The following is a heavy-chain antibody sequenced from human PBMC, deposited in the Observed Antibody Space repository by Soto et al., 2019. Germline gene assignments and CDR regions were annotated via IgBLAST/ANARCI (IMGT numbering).Heavy chain of an antibody. CDR1: GGSISGDTFY. D-gene: IGHD3-22*01. J-gene: IGHJ5*02. Sequence: QLQLQESGPGLLKPSETLSLTCSVSGGSISGDTFYWGWIRQPPGKGLEWIGSLYYRGSTYYNPSLKGRVTISADTSKNQFSLMLTYVTAADTAVYFCSGTVSDYDTNGYYFTGFDPWGQGTLVTVSS. V-gene: IGHV4-39*01. CDR2: LYYRGST. CDR3: SGTVSDYDTNGYYFTGFDP.